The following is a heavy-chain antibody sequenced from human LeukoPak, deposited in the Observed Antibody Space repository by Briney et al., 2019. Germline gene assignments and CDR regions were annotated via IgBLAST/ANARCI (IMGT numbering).Heavy chain of an antibody. J-gene: IGHJ3*02. CDR3: ARAPYDSSGNDAFDI. D-gene: IGHD3-22*01. Sequence: WETLSLTCTVSGGSISSSSYYWGWIRQPPGKGLEWIGSIYYSGSTYYNPSLKSRVTISVDTSKNQFSLKLSSVTAADTAVYYCARAPYDSSGNDAFDIWGQGTMVTVSS. CDR2: IYYSGST. V-gene: IGHV4-39*07. CDR1: GGSISSSSYY.